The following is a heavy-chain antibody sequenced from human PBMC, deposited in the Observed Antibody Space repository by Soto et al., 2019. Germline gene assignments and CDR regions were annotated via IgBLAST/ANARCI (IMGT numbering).Heavy chain of an antibody. CDR2: INPNSGGT. CDR3: ARDGRENYYYYGMDV. J-gene: IGHJ6*02. Sequence: ASVKXSCKASGYTFTGYYMHWVRQAPGQGLEWMGWINPNSGGTNYAQKFQGWVTMTRDTSISTAYMELSRLRSDDTAVYYCARDGRENYYYYGMDVWGQGTTVTVSS. V-gene: IGHV1-2*04. D-gene: IGHD2-15*01. CDR1: GYTFTGYY.